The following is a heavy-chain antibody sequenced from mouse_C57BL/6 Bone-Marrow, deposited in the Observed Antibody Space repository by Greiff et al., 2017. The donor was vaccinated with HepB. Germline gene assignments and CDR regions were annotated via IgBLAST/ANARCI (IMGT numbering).Heavy chain of an antibody. CDR3: ASTMKTSWFAY. CDR1: GYSITSGYY. V-gene: IGHV3-6*01. CDR2: ISYDGSN. D-gene: IGHD2-4*01. J-gene: IGHJ3*01. Sequence: ESGPGLVKPSQSLSLTCSVTGYSITSGYYWNWIRQFPGNKLAWMGYISYDGSNNYNPSLKNRISITRDPSKNQFFLKLNSVTTEDTATYYCASTMKTSWFAYWGQGTLVTVSA.